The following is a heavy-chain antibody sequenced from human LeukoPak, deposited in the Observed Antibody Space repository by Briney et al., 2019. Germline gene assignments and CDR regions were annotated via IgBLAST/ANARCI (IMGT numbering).Heavy chain of an antibody. Sequence: GESLKISCKGSGYRFISYWIGWVRQMPGEGLELMGIIYPGDSNTRYSPSFQGQVTISADKSISTVYLQWSSLKASDTAMYYCARQVGATLYFDYWGQGTQVTVSS. CDR3: ARQVGATLYFDY. V-gene: IGHV5-51*01. D-gene: IGHD1-26*01. CDR2: IYPGDSNT. J-gene: IGHJ4*02. CDR1: GYRFISYW.